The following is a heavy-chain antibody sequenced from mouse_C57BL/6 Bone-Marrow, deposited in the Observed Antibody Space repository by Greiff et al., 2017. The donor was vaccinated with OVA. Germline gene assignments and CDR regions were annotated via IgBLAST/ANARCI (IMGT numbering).Heavy chain of an antibody. V-gene: IGHV7-3*01. CDR2: IKNKDNGYTT. Sequence: EVMLVESGGGLVQPGGSLSLSCAASGFTFTDYYMSWVRQPPGQALEWLGFIKNKDNGYTTKYSASVKGRLTISRDNSQSLRYLPMNAPRAEDSATYSCARSTIISHWYFDGWGTGTTVTVSS. D-gene: IGHD1-1*01. CDR1: GFTFTDYY. CDR3: ARSTIISHWYFDG. J-gene: IGHJ1*03.